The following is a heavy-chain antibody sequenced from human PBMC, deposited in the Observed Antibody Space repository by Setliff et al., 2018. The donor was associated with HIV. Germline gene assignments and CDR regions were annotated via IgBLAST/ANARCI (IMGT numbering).Heavy chain of an antibody. CDR2: GNQDGTT. J-gene: IGHJ6*03. CDR3: ARWWELPFYYYYYYMDV. D-gene: IGHD1-26*01. V-gene: IGHV4-34*01. CDR1: GGSFSGYY. Sequence: SETLSLTCAIYGGSFSGYYWSWIRQAPGKGLEWVAEGNQDGTTNCNTSLKSRVTISVDTSKNQFSLNLSSVTAADTAVYFCARWWELPFYYYYYYMDVWGKGTTVTVSS.